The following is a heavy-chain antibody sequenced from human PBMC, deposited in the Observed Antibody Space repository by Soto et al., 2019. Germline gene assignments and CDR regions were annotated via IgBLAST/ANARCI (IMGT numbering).Heavy chain of an antibody. CDR2: IHINGGT. CDR1: GDSISSSSYY. J-gene: IGHJ4*02. Sequence: QLQLQESGPGLVKSSGTLSLTCSVSGDSISSSSYYWGWIRQSPGEGLEWIGNIHINGGTQYNPSLDSRVTISVDTSANQFSLRLTSVTAADTAVYYCASRYGPSEFDHWGQGSLVTVSS. D-gene: IGHD3-9*01. CDR3: ASRYGPSEFDH. V-gene: IGHV4-39*01.